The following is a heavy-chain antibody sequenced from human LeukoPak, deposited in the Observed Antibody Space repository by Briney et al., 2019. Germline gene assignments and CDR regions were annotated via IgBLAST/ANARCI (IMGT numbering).Heavy chain of an antibody. D-gene: IGHD1-26*01. CDR1: GFTFSSYA. V-gene: IGHV3-23*01. CDR2: ISGSGGST. CDR3: AKDSNSLYSGSYCHDY. Sequence: GGSLRLSCAASGFTFSSYAMSWVRQAPGKGLEWVSAISGSGGSTYYADSVKGRFTISRDNSKNTLYLQMNSLRAEDTAVYYCAKDSNSLYSGSYCHDYWGQGTLVTVSS. J-gene: IGHJ4*02.